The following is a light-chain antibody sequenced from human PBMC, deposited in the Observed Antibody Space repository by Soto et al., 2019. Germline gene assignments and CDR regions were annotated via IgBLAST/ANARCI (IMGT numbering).Light chain of an antibody. CDR2: DAS. J-gene: IGKJ3*01. CDR3: QHLKSYPLA. CDR1: QSISSY. Sequence: DIQMTQSPSSLSASVGDRVTITCRASQSISSYLNWYQQKPGKAPKLLIYDASNLETGVPSRFSGSGSGTDFTFTISSLQPEDFATYYCQHLKSYPLAFGPGTKVDIK. V-gene: IGKV1-33*01.